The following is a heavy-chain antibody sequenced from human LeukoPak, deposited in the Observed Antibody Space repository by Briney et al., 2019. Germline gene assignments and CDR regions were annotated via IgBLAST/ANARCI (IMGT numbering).Heavy chain of an antibody. Sequence: GGSLRLSCAASGFTFDDYAMNWVRQAPGKGLEWVSGINWNGGSTYYRDSEKGRFTISRDNAKNSLYLQMNSLRAEDTALYYCARVKGSGYRNSIDYWGQGTLVTVSS. J-gene: IGHJ4*02. D-gene: IGHD3-3*01. CDR2: INWNGGST. CDR3: ARVKGSGYRNSIDY. CDR1: GFTFDDYA. V-gene: IGHV3-20*04.